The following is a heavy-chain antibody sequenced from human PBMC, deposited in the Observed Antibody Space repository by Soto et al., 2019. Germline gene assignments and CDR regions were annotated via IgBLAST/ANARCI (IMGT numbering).Heavy chain of an antibody. D-gene: IGHD5-18*01. Sequence: GGSLRLSCAASGFTFDDYAMHWVRQAPGKGLEWVSFISWDGDITYYADSVKGRFTISRDNSQNSLYLQMNSLRGEDTAFYYCAKGGGYTYGLFDYWGQGTQVTVSS. CDR2: ISWDGDIT. J-gene: IGHJ4*02. CDR1: GFTFDDYA. CDR3: AKGGGYTYGLFDY. V-gene: IGHV3-43D*04.